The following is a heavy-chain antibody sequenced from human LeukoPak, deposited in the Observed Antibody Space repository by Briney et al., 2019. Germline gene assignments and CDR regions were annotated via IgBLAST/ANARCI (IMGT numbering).Heavy chain of an antibody. CDR3: ARQAPYDYVWEIDAFDI. CDR1: GYTFTGYY. Sequence: VASVKVSCKASGYTFTGYYMHWVRQAPGQGLEWMGWINPNSGGTNYAQKFQGRVTMTRDTSISTAYMELSRLRSDDTAVYYCARQAPYDYVWEIDAFDIWGQGTMVTVSS. J-gene: IGHJ3*02. V-gene: IGHV1-2*02. D-gene: IGHD3-16*01. CDR2: INPNSGGT.